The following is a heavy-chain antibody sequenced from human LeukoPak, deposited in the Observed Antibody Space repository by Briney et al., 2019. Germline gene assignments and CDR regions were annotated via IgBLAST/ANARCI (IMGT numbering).Heavy chain of an antibody. CDR2: IRSYSSYI. D-gene: IGHD2/OR15-2a*01. CDR3: ARFSEVYYYVDV. Sequence: PGGSLRLSCATSGFTFDTYNLNWVRQAPGKGLEWVATIRSYSSYIHYADSVKGRFTISRDDAKKSLYLQMNSLRAEGTAVYYCARFSEVYYYVDVWGTGTTVTVSS. V-gene: IGHV3-21*01. CDR1: GFTFDTYN. J-gene: IGHJ6*03.